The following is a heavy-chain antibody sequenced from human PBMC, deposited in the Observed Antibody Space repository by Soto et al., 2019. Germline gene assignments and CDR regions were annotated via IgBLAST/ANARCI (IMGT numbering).Heavy chain of an antibody. CDR3: ARHMSYYDFWSGPFGMDV. CDR2: IDPSDSYT. V-gene: IGHV5-10-1*01. J-gene: IGHJ6*02. CDR1: GYSFTGYW. D-gene: IGHD3-3*01. Sequence: GESLKISCKGSGYSFTGYWLSWVRQMPGTGQEWMGRIDPSDSYTNYSPSFQGHVTISADKSISTAYLQWSSLKASDTAMYYCARHMSYYDFWSGPFGMDVWGQGTTVTVSS.